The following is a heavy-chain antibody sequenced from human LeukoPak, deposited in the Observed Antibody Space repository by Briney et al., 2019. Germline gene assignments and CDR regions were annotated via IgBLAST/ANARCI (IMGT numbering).Heavy chain of an antibody. J-gene: IGHJ3*02. V-gene: IGHV3-23*01. CDR3: AKHGGPPGNAFDI. D-gene: IGHD4-23*01. CDR1: GFTFSNYA. Sequence: GGSLRLSCAASGFTFSNYAMIWVRQAPGKGLEWVSALSGSGSTTYYADAVKGRFTISRDNSKKTLYLQMNSLRAEDTAVYYCAKHGGPPGNAFDIWGQGTMVTVSS. CDR2: LSGSGSTT.